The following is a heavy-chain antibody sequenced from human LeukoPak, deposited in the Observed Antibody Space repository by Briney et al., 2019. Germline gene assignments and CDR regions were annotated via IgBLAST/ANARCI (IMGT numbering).Heavy chain of an antibody. CDR2: LTDSSGFT. CDR1: GFTFSDYH. J-gene: IGHJ4*02. V-gene: IGHV3-11*06. Sequence: GGSLRLSCVATGFTFSDYHMIWLRQAPGKGLEWLSYLTDSSGFTNYADSVKGRFTISRDNAKNSLYLQMNSLRAEDTAVYYCARGEYYFDYWGQGTLVTVSS. CDR3: ARGEYYFDY.